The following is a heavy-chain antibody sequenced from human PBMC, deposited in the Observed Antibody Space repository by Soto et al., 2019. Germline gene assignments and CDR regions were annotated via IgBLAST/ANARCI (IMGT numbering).Heavy chain of an antibody. CDR2: IRSKAYGGTT. CDR3: TRGGIAARPTYYYYYMDV. Sequence: GSLRLSCTASGFTFGDYAMSWFRQAPGKGLEWVGFIRSKAYGGTTEYAASVKGRFTISRDDSKSIAYLQMNSLKTEDTAVYYCTRGGIAARPTYYYYYMDVWGKGTTVTVSS. J-gene: IGHJ6*03. CDR1: GFTFGDYA. D-gene: IGHD6-6*01. V-gene: IGHV3-49*03.